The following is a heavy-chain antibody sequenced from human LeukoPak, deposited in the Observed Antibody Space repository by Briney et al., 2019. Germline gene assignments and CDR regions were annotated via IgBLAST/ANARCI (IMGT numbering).Heavy chain of an antibody. V-gene: IGHV3-23*01. J-gene: IGHJ4*02. Sequence: GGSLRLSCAASGFTFSSYAMSWVRQAPGKGMEWVSAISGSGGSTYYADSVKGRFTISRDNSKNTLYLQMNSLRAEDTAVYYCAKDPYSGSYFDYWGQGTLVTVSS. D-gene: IGHD1-26*01. CDR3: AKDPYSGSYFDY. CDR1: GFTFSSYA. CDR2: ISGSGGST.